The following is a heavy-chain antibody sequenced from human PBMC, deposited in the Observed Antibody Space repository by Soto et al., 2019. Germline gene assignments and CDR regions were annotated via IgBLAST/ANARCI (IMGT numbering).Heavy chain of an antibody. CDR2: ISYDGSNK. Sequence: PVGSLRLSCAASGFTFSSYGMHWVRQAPGKGLEWVAVISYDGSNKYYADSVKGRFTISRDNSKNTLYLQMNSLRAEDTAVYYCAKDLSSGWYGDPWYLDYWGQGTLVTVSS. D-gene: IGHD6-19*01. J-gene: IGHJ4*02. CDR3: AKDLSSGWYGDPWYLDY. CDR1: GFTFSSYG. V-gene: IGHV3-30*18.